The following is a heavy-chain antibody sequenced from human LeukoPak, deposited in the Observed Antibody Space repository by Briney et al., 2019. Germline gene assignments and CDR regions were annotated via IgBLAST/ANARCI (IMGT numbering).Heavy chain of an antibody. CDR1: GFTFKNYA. D-gene: IGHD3-22*01. CDR3: AREAAVYDSSGHVGD. Sequence: GGSLRLSCAASGFTFKNYALHWVRQAPGKGLEWVAVISYDGSNKYYADSVKGRFTISRDNSKNTLYLQMNSLRAEDTAVYYCAREAAVYDSSGHVGDWGQGTLVTVSS. V-gene: IGHV3-30*04. CDR2: ISYDGSNK. J-gene: IGHJ4*01.